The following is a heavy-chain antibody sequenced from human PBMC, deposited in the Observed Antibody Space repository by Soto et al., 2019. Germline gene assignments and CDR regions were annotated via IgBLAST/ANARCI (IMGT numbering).Heavy chain of an antibody. D-gene: IGHD3-3*01. V-gene: IGHV1-46*01. J-gene: IGHJ6*02. CDR1: GYTFTSYY. CDR3: ARGGGVNYDFWSGFEVHYYGMDV. Sequence: ASVKVSCKASGYTFTSYYMHWVRQAPGQGLEWMGIINPSGGSTSYAQKFQGRVTMTRDTSTSTVYMELSSLRSEDTAVYYCARGGGVNYDFWSGFEVHYYGMDVWGQGTTVTVSS. CDR2: INPSGGST.